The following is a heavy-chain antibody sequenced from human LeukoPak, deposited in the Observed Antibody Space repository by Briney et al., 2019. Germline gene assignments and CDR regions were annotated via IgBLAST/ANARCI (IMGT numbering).Heavy chain of an antibody. J-gene: IGHJ3*02. D-gene: IGHD2-15*01. CDR3: ARDQVVVTPRDAFDI. Sequence: ASVKVSCKASGFAFTGYYMHWVRQAPGQGLEWMGWINPNSGGTNYAQKFQGRVTMTRDTSISTAYMELSRLRSDDTAVYYCARDQVVVTPRDAFDIWGQGIMVTVSS. V-gene: IGHV1-2*02. CDR1: GFAFTGYY. CDR2: INPNSGGT.